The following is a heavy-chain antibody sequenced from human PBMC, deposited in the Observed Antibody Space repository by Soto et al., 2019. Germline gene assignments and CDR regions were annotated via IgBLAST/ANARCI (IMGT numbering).Heavy chain of an antibody. J-gene: IGHJ4*02. CDR2: IYSGGST. Sequence: GSLRLSCAASGFTVSSNYMSWVRQAPGKGLEWVSVIYSGGSTYYADSVEGRFTISRDNSKNTLYLQMNSLRAEDTAVYYCAREDEYSSSSFDYWGQGTLVTVSS. CDR1: GFTVSSNY. V-gene: IGHV3-66*01. CDR3: AREDEYSSSSFDY. D-gene: IGHD6-6*01.